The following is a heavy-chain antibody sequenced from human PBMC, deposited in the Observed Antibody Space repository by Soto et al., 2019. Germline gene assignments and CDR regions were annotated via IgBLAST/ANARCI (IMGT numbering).Heavy chain of an antibody. CDR2: IIPIFGTA. CDR3: ARAFLELSMTGMDV. Sequence: ASVKVSCKASGGTFSSYAISWVRQAPGQGLEWMGGIIPIFGTANYAQKFQGRVTITADESTSTAYMELSSLRSEDTAVYYCARAFLELSMTGMDVWGQGTTVTVSS. J-gene: IGHJ6*02. CDR1: GGTFSSYA. V-gene: IGHV1-69*13. D-gene: IGHD1-7*01.